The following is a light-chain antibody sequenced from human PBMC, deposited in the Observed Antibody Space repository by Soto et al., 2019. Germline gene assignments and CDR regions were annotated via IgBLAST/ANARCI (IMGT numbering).Light chain of an antibody. V-gene: IGKV3-20*01. CDR2: GAS. Sequence: EIVLTQSPGTLSSSTGERATLSCRASQSLAGRYLAWYQQKPGQAPRLLIYGASSRATDIPDRFSGSGSGTDFTLTITRLEPEDYAVYFCQQGYTFGPGTKVDIK. CDR3: QQGYT. CDR1: QSLAGRY. J-gene: IGKJ3*01.